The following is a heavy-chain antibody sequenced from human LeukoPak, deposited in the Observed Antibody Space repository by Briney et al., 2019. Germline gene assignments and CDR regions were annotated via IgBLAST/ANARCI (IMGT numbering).Heavy chain of an antibody. CDR1: GFTFSSYS. D-gene: IGHD3-10*01. V-gene: IGHV3-21*01. J-gene: IGHJ6*02. Sequence: KAGGSLRLSCAASGFTFSSYSMNWVPQAPGKGLEWVSSISSSSSYIYYADSVKGRFTISRDNAKNSLYLQMNSLRAEDTAVYYCARFEAVWFGELLRDYYYGMDVWGQGTTVTVSS. CDR3: ARFEAVWFGELLRDYYYGMDV. CDR2: ISSSSSYI.